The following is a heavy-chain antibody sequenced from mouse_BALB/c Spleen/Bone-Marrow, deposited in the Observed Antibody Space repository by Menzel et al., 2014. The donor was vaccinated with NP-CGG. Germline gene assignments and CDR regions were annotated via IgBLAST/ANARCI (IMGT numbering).Heavy chain of an antibody. V-gene: IGHV3-8*02. CDR1: GDSITSGY. J-gene: IGHJ4*01. D-gene: IGHD2-2*01. Sequence: EVQVVESGPSLVEPSQTLSLTCSVTGDSITSGYWNWIRKFPGNKLEYMGYISCSGSTYYNPSLKSRISITRDTSKNQYYLQLNSVTTEDTATYYCSRFGYDYAPDYWGQGTSVTVSS. CDR3: SRFGYDYAPDY. CDR2: ISCSGST.